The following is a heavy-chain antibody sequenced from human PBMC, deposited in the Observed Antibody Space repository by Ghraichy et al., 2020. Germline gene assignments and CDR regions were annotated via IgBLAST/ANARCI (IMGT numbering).Heavy chain of an antibody. Sequence: ASVKVSCKASGYTFKSYNLHWVRQAPGQRLEWMGWLNAGNGNTKYSQKFQGRITITRDKSASTAYMELSRVGSEDTAVYYCARDLPPPGWYTMAPGDSWGQGTLVTVSS. V-gene: IGHV1-3*01. D-gene: IGHD6-19*01. CDR3: ARDLPPPGWYTMAPGDS. J-gene: IGHJ4*02. CDR1: GYTFKSYN. CDR2: LNAGNGNT.